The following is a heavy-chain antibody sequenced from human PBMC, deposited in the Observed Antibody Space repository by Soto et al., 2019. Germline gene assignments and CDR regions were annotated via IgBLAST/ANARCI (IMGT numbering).Heavy chain of an antibody. CDR2: INSDGSST. CDR3: ARNSPPYYYDSPYGMYV. D-gene: IGHD3-22*01. J-gene: IGHJ6*02. V-gene: IGHV3-74*01. Sequence: PGGSLRLSCAASGFTFSSYWMHWVRQAPGKGLVWVSRINSDGSSTSYADSVKGRFTISRDNAKNTLYLQMNSLRAEDTAVYYCARNSPPYYYDSPYGMYVWGQGTSVTVSS. CDR1: GFTFSSYW.